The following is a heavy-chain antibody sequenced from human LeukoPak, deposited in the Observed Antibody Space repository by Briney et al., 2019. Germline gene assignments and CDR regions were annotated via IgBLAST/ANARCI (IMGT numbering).Heavy chain of an antibody. D-gene: IGHD6-13*01. CDR2: ISAYDGNT. CDR3: ARVRYSSSWHDAFDI. V-gene: IGHV1-18*01. J-gene: IGHJ3*02. Sequence: GASVKVSCKASGYTFTSYGISWVRQAPGQGLEWMGWISAYDGNTNYAQKLQGRVTMTTDTSTSTAYMELRSLRSDDTAVYYCARVRYSSSWHDAFDIWGQGTMVTVSS. CDR1: GYTFTSYG.